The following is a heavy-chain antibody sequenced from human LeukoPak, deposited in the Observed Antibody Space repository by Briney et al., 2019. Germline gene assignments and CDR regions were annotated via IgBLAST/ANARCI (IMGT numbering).Heavy chain of an antibody. CDR3: VREGWNDDLDY. Sequence: PGGSLRLSCAASGFTFSSYEMNGVRQAPGKGLEWVSYIISSGSAIYYADSAKGRFTISRDNAKNSLYLQMNSLRAEDTAVYYCVREGWNDDLDYWGQGTLVTVSS. CDR2: IISSGSAI. D-gene: IGHD1-1*01. J-gene: IGHJ4*02. V-gene: IGHV3-48*03. CDR1: GFTFSSYE.